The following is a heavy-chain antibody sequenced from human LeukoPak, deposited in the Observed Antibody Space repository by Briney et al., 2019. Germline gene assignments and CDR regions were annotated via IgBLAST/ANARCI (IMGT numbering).Heavy chain of an antibody. CDR2: IMPMFGAP. CDR1: GGSFSTYT. D-gene: IGHD3-3*01. CDR3: RVFGGTKNYYYYMDV. Sequence: ASVKVSCKASGGSFSTYTITWVRQAPGQGLEWMGGIMPMFGAPSYAQKFQGRVTITTDESTSTAYMELSSLRSEDTAVYYCRVFGGTKNYYYYMDVWGKGTTVTVSS. V-gene: IGHV1-69*05. J-gene: IGHJ6*03.